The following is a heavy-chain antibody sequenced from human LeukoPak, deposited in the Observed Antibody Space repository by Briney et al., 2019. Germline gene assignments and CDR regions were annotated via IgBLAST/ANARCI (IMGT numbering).Heavy chain of an antibody. V-gene: IGHV3-23*01. CDR1: GFTFSSYA. CDR3: ARASTDFDY. CDR2: MSGSCGTT. J-gene: IGHJ4*02. Sequence: GRSLRLSCAASGFTFSSYAMSWVRQAPGKGLEWLSAMSGSCGTTYYADSVEGRFTISRDNSKNTLYLQMSSLRDEDTAVYYCARASTDFDYWGQGIQVTVSS. D-gene: IGHD1-1*01.